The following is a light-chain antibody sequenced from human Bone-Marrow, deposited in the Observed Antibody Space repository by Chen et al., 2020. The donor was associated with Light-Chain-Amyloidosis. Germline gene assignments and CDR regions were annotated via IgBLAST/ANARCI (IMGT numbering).Light chain of an antibody. CDR3: SSYRSGSYVL. Sequence: QSALTQPASVSGSPGQSITISCAGTSSDVGGYNFVSWYQQNAGKVPRLIIYEVNHRPSGVSSRFSASKSGNTASLTNSGLQTEDEGDYYCSSYRSGSYVLFGGGTKLTVL. CDR1: SSDVGGYNF. V-gene: IGLV2-14*01. CDR2: EVN. J-gene: IGLJ2*01.